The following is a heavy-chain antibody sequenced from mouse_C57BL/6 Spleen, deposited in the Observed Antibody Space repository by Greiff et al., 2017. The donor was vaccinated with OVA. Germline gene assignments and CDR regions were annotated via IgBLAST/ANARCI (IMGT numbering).Heavy chain of an antibody. CDR2: INPNNGGT. J-gene: IGHJ1*03. CDR3: ATQLIPNWYFDV. V-gene: IGHV1-22*01. CDR1: GYTFTDYN. D-gene: IGHD4-1*02. Sequence: EVQLVESGPELVKPGASVKMSCKASGYTFTDYNMHWVKQSHGKSLEWIGYINPNNGGTSYNQKFKGKATLTVNKSSSTAYMELRSLTSEDSAVYYCATQLIPNWYFDVWGTGTTVTVSS.